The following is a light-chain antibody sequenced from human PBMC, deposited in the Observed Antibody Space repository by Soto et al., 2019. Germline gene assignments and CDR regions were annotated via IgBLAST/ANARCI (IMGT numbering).Light chain of an antibody. CDR3: QHYDHLPVYT. J-gene: IGKJ2*01. CDR2: DAT. Sequence: DIQMTQSPSSLSASVGDRVTITCQASQDITDYLNWYQQRPGKAPNLLIYDATNLETGVPSRFSGSGSGTHFNFTISSLQPEDIATYFCQHYDHLPVYTFGQGTKLEIK. V-gene: IGKV1-33*01. CDR1: QDITDY.